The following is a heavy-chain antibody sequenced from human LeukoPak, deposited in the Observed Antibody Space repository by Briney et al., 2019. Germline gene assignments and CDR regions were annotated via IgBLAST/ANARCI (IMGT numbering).Heavy chain of an antibody. D-gene: IGHD3-3*01. CDR1: GYTFTSYD. CDR3: ASTYYDFWSGHLYYFDY. J-gene: IGHJ4*02. CDR2: MNPNSGNT. Sequence: GASVKVSCKASGYTFTSYDINWVRQATGQGLEWMGWMNPNSGNTGYAQKFPGRVTMTRDTSISTAYMELSSLRSEDTAVYYCASTYYDFWSGHLYYFDYWGQGTLVTVSS. V-gene: IGHV1-8*01.